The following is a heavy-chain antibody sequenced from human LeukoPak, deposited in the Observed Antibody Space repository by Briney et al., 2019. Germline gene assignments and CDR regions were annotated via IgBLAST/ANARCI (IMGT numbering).Heavy chain of an antibody. V-gene: IGHV3-23*01. Sequence: GGSLRLSCAASGFTFSSYAMSWVRQAPGKGLEWVSAISGSGGSTYYADSVKGRFTISRDNSKNTPYLQMNSLRAEDTAVYYCAKGELWFGESYYFDYWGQGTLVTVSS. CDR2: ISGSGGST. J-gene: IGHJ4*02. D-gene: IGHD3-10*01. CDR1: GFTFSSYA. CDR3: AKGELWFGESYYFDY.